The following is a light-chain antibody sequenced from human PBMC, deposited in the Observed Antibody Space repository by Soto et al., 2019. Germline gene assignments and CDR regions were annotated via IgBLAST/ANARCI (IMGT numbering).Light chain of an antibody. V-gene: IGKV3-11*01. J-gene: IGKJ2*01. CDR1: QSVSSY. CDR2: DAS. CDR3: QQRSNLPGT. Sequence: EIVLTQSPATLSLSPGERATLSCRASQSVSSYLAWYQQKPGQAPRLLIYDASNRATGIPARFSGSGSGTDFTLTISSREPVDFAVYYCQQRSNLPGTFGQGTKLEIK.